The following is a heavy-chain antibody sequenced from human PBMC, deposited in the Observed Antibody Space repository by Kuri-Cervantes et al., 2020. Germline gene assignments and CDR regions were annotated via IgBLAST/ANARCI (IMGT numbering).Heavy chain of an antibody. Sequence: ASVKVSCKVSGYTLTELSMHWVRQAPGKGLEWMGGFDPEDGETIYAQKFQGRVTMTRNTSISTAYMELSSLRSEDTAVYYCARVGGYCSSTSCYAADYYYYYGMDVWGQGTTVTVSS. V-gene: IGHV1-24*01. J-gene: IGHJ6*02. CDR3: ARVGGYCSSTSCYAADYYYYYGMDV. CDR2: FDPEDGET. D-gene: IGHD2-2*01. CDR1: GYTLTELS.